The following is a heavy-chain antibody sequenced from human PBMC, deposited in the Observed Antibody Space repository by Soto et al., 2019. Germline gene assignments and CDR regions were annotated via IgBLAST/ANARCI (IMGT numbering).Heavy chain of an antibody. CDR1: GFTFTRYD. V-gene: IGHV1-8*01. D-gene: IGHD6-19*01. J-gene: IGHJ4*02. CDR2: MNPNSGNT. CDR3: ARRLAMAGVIPDY. Sequence: QVQLVQSGAEVKKPGASVKVSCKASGFTFTRYDINWVRQATGQGLEWMGWMNPNSGNTGYAQKFQGRVTMTRDTSISTAYMELSSVRTEDTAVYYCARRLAMAGVIPDYWGQGTLVTVCS.